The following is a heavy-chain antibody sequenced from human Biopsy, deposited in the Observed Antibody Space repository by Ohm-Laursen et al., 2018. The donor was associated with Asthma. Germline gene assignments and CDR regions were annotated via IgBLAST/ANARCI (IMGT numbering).Heavy chain of an antibody. CDR2: ISYDGSSI. J-gene: IGHJ4*02. D-gene: IGHD6-19*01. Sequence: LSLTCAVSRFTYEMHWVRQAPGKGLEWVAVISYDGSSIYYADSVKGRFTISQDNSKNTLSLQMNSLTAEDTAVYYCAREGVAGTHIEDWGQGTLVTVSS. V-gene: IGHV3-30-3*01. CDR3: AREGVAGTHIED. CDR1: RFTYE.